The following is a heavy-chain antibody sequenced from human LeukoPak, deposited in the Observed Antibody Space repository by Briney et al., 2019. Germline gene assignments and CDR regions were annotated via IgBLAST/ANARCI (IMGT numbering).Heavy chain of an antibody. D-gene: IGHD3-22*01. CDR3: ARVCCTDSSGYYYGPDY. CDR2: IYTSGST. CDR1: GGSISSGSYY. J-gene: IGHJ4*02. Sequence: SETLSLTCTVSGGSISSGSYYWRWIRQPAGKGLEWIGRIYTSGSTNYNPSLKSRVTISVDTSKNQFSLKLSSVTAADTAVYYCARVCCTDSSGYYYGPDYWGQGTLVTVSS. V-gene: IGHV4-61*02.